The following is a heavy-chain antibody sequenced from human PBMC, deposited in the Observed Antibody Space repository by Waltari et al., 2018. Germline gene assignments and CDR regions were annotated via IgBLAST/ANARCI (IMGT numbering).Heavy chain of an antibody. Sequence: VQLVESGGALVQPGGSLRLSCTASGFTFHDFAMPWVRQTREKGLEWVSSMTATGSTTYTSDSLRGRFAISRDNSQNTVYLQMNSLRVEDTAIYYCAKEGSGYFVPWPQAPDSWGQGTWVAVSS. CDR3: AKEGSGYFVPWPQAPDS. V-gene: IGHV3-23*04. J-gene: IGHJ4*02. CDR1: GFTFHDFA. CDR2: MTATGSTT. D-gene: IGHD3-22*01.